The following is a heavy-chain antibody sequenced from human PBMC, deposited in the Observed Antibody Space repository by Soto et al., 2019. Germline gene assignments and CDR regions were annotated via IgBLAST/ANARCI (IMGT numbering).Heavy chain of an antibody. J-gene: IGHJ6*02. CDR2: ISHDGDNK. V-gene: IGHV3-30-3*01. Sequence: QSGGSLRLSCAASGFTFRNYAMHWVRQAPGKGLEWVATISHDGDNKYYTDSVKGPFTISRDNSKNTLYLQMNSLRPEDTAVYYCARPWGQLSTYYYGMDTWGQGTTVTVSS. CDR1: GFTFRNYA. CDR3: ARPWGQLSTYYYGMDT. D-gene: IGHD3-16*01.